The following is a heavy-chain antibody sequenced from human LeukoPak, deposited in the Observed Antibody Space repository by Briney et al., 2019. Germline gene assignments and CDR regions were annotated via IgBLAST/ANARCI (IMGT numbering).Heavy chain of an antibody. CDR3: ALERDSYYFDY. CDR2: ISGSGGST. J-gene: IGHJ4*02. D-gene: IGHD3/OR15-3a*01. Sequence: GGSLRLSCAASGFTFSSYAMSWVRQAPGKGLEWVSAISGSGGSTYYADSVKGRFTISRDNAKNSLYLQMNSLRAEDTAVYYCALERDSYYFDYWGQGTLVTVSS. V-gene: IGHV3-23*01. CDR1: GFTFSSYA.